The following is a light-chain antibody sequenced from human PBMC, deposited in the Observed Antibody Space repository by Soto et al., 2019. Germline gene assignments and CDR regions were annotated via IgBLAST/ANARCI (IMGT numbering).Light chain of an antibody. Sequence: EIVLTQSPGTLSLSPGERATLSCRASQNVGNNFLAWYQQKPGQAPRLLIYNAYSRATGIPDRFSGSGSGTDFTLAISRLEPEDFAVYYCHQYAYSPQTFGQGTRLEIK. CDR3: HQYAYSPQT. J-gene: IGKJ5*01. V-gene: IGKV3-20*01. CDR2: NAY. CDR1: QNVGNNF.